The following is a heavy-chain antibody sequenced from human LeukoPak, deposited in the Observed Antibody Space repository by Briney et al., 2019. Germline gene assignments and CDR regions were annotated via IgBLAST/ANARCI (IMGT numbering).Heavy chain of an antibody. J-gene: IGHJ4*02. D-gene: IGHD3-22*01. CDR1: GGSISSGSYY. CDR2: IYYSGST. CDR3: ARAPYYDSSGYRYYFDY. V-gene: IGHV4-31*03. Sequence: PSETLSLTCTVSGGSISSGSYYWSWIRQHPGKGLEWIGYIYYSGSTYYNPSLKSRVTISVDTSKNQFSLKLSSVTAADTAVYYCARAPYYDSSGYRYYFDYWGQGTLVTVSS.